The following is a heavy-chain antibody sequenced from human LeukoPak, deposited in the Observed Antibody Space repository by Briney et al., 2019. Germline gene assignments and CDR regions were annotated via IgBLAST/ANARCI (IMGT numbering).Heavy chain of an antibody. CDR3: ARGGVRFLAYFDY. J-gene: IGHJ4*02. CDR2: IWYDGSNK. Sequence: GGSLRLSCAASGFTFSSYGMHWVRQAPGKGLEWVAVIWYDGSNKYYADSVKGRFTISRDNSKNTLYLQMNSLRSEDTAVYYCARGGVRFLAYFDYWGQGTLVTVSS. V-gene: IGHV3-33*01. D-gene: IGHD3-3*01. CDR1: GFTFSSYG.